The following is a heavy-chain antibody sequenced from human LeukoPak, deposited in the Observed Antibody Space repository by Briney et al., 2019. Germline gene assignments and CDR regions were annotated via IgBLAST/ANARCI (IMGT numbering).Heavy chain of an antibody. D-gene: IGHD3-10*01. CDR1: GFTFSSYA. CDR3: AKDAGSGSYREYYFDY. Sequence: PGGSLRLSCAASGFTFSSYAMSWVRQAPGKGLEWVSAISGSGGSTYYADSVKGRFTISRDNSKNTLYLQMNSLRAEDTAVYYCAKDAGSGSYREYYFDYWGQRTLVTVSS. J-gene: IGHJ4*02. V-gene: IGHV3-23*01. CDR2: ISGSGGST.